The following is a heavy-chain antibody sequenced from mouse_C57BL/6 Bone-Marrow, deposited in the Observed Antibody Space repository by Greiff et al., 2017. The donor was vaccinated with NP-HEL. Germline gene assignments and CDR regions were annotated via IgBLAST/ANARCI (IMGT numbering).Heavy chain of an antibody. CDR3: ARSQLRLPFAY. V-gene: IGHV5-6*02. J-gene: IGHJ3*01. Sequence: DVMLVESGGDLVKPGGSLKLSCAASGFTFSSYGMSWVRQTPDKRLEWVATISSGGSYTYYPDSVKGRFTISRDNAKNTLYLQMSSLKSEDTAMYYCARSQLRLPFAYWGQGTLVTVSA. D-gene: IGHD3-2*02. CDR1: GFTFSSYG. CDR2: ISSGGSYT.